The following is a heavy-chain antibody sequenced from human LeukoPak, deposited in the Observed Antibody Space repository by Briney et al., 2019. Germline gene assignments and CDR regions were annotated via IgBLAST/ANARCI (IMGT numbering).Heavy chain of an antibody. CDR3: ARDHSSGWYVSVGYYYYYYMDV. CDR1: GYTFTSYG. J-gene: IGHJ6*03. D-gene: IGHD6-19*01. CDR2: ISAYNGNT. V-gene: IGHV1-18*01. Sequence: GASVKVSCKASGYTFTSYGISWVRQAPGQGLEWMGWISAYNGNTNYAQKLQGRVTMTTDTSTSIAYMELRSLRSDDTAVYYCARDHSSGWYVSVGYYYYYYMDVWGKGTTVTVSS.